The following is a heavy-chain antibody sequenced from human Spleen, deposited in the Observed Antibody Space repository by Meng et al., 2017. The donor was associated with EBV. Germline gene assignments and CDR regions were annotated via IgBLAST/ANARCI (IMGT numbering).Heavy chain of an antibody. CDR2: VYSTGSA. V-gene: IGHV4-39*07. Sequence: LQVSGPGLVHPSETRPLSCPVSGASISRSTWYWGWLRQPPGQGLEWIGSVYSTGSAYYNPPLRCRVTISVDTSKNQFSLKLSSVTAADTAVYFCARDLIDCRDTSCPNWFDPWGQGTLVTVSS. CDR3: ARDLIDCRDTSCPNWFDP. J-gene: IGHJ5*02. CDR1: GASISRSTWY. D-gene: IGHD2-2*01.